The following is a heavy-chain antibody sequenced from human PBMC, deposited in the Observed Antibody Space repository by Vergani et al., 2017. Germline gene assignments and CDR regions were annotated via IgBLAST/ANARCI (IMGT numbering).Heavy chain of an antibody. CDR1: GGSISSYY. J-gene: IGHJ6*03. V-gene: IGHV4-4*07. CDR3: SRLPSMTTVTTSYYYYYMVV. Sequence: QVQLQESGPGLVKPSETLSLPCTVSGGSISSYYWSWIRQPAGKGLEWIGRIYTSGSTNYNPSLKSGVTISVDTSKNQFSLKLSSVTAADTAVYYCSRLPSMTTVTTSYYYYYMVVWGKGP. CDR2: IYTSGST. D-gene: IGHD4-17*01.